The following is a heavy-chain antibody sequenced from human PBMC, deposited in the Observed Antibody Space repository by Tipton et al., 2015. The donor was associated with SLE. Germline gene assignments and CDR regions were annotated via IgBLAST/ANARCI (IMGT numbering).Heavy chain of an antibody. CDR2: ISDDGSNK. CDR3: TTAGGTTDY. V-gene: IGHV3-30*04. CDR1: GFTFSAYA. J-gene: IGHJ4*02. Sequence: SLRLSCAASGFTFSAYAMHWVRQAPGKGLEWVAVISDDGSNKHYADSAKGRFTISRDNSKNTLDLQMNSLRPEDTAMYYCTTAGGTTDYWGQGTLVTVSS. D-gene: IGHD4-11*01.